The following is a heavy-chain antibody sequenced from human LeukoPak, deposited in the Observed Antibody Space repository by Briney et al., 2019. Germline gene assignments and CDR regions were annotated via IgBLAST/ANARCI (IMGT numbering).Heavy chain of an antibody. J-gene: IGHJ6*02. CDR1: GFTVSSNY. CDR2: IYSGGST. D-gene: IGHD2-21*02. V-gene: IGHV3-66*01. Sequence: GGSLRLSCAASGFTVSSNYMSWVRQAPGKGLEWVSVIYSGGSTYYADSVKGRFTISRDNSKNTLYLQMNSLRAEDTAVYYCARDQIVVATATHYYYYGMGVWGQGTTVTVSS. CDR3: ARDQIVVATATHYYYYGMGV.